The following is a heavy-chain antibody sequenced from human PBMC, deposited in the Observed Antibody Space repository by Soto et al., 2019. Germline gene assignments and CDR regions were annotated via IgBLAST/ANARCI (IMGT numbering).Heavy chain of an antibody. V-gene: IGHV1-18*01. J-gene: IGHJ5*02. CDR2: ISAYNGNT. CDR1: GYTFTSYG. D-gene: IGHD2-2*01. CDR3: ARSVHCSSTSCPNNWFDP. Sequence: QVQLVQSGAEVKKPGASVKVSCKASGYTFTSYGISWVRQAPGQGLEWMGWISAYNGNTNYAQKLQGRVTMTTDTSMSTAYMELRSLRSDDTAVYYCARSVHCSSTSCPNNWFDPWGQGTLVTVSS.